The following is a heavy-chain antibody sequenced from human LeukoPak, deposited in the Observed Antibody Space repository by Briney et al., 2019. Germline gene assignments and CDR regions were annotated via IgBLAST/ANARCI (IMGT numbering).Heavy chain of an antibody. J-gene: IGHJ4*02. CDR1: GFTFSNHW. CDR3: MRGPHWPSPGDH. D-gene: IGHD3-3*02. CDR2: INQDGSEM. Sequence: GGSLRLSCAASGFTFSNHWMNWFRQAPGKGLEWLANINQDGSEMFYLDSVKGRFTVSRDNAKNSVYLQMNSLRAEDTAVYHCMRGPHWPSPGDHWGQGTLVTVSS. V-gene: IGHV3-7*03.